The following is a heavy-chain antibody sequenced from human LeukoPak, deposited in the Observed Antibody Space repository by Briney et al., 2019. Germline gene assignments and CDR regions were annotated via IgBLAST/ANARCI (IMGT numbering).Heavy chain of an antibody. V-gene: IGHV3-23*01. CDR2: ISGSGGST. CDR3: AKDWDVAASPFDY. J-gene: IGHJ4*02. D-gene: IGHD2-15*01. Sequence: GGSLRLSCAASGFTFSSYAMSWVRQAPGKVLEWVSAISGSGGSTYYADSGKGRFTISTDNSKNTLYLHMNNQRAEDTAVYYCAKDWDVAASPFDYWGQGTLVTVSS. CDR1: GFTFSSYA.